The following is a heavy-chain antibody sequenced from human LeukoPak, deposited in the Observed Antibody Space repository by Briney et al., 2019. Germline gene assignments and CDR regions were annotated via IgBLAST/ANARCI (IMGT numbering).Heavy chain of an antibody. Sequence: GGSLRLSCAASGFTFSSYWMSWVRQAPGKGLEWVANIKQDGSEKYYVDSVKGRFTISRDNAKNSLYLQMNSLRAEDTAVYYYARAPASGDYFDYWGQGTLVTVPS. CDR1: GFTFSSYW. D-gene: IGHD5-12*01. J-gene: IGHJ4*02. CDR2: IKQDGSEK. CDR3: ARAPASGDYFDY. V-gene: IGHV3-7*03.